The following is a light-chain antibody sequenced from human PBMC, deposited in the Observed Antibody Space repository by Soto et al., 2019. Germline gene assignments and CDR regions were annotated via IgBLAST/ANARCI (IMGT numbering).Light chain of an antibody. V-gene: IGKV3D-11*03. CDR3: HKRRSWAGT. CDR1: QYINTR. J-gene: IGKJ1*01. Sequence: EIVLTQSPATLSSFPCDRVTLSCRASQYINTRLAWYQHRPGQAPRLLIYQTSIRAAGIPARFSASGSGTDFTLTIRDVEPEDCELYRCHKRRSWAGTFGEGTKVDIK. CDR2: QTS.